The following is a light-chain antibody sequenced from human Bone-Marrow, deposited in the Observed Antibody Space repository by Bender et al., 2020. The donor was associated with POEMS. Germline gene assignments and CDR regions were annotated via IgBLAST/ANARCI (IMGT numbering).Light chain of an antibody. V-gene: IGLV1-47*02. CDR3: AGWDDSLSGRV. Sequence: QPVLIQPPSASGTPGQSVIISCSGTDSNFGGNNVNWYQHLPGTAPRLVVYSNYQRPSGVSDRFSGSKSGTTAYLAISGLRSEDEADYYCAGWDDSLSGRVFGGGTKLTVL. CDR1: DSNFGGNN. CDR2: SNY. J-gene: IGLJ3*02.